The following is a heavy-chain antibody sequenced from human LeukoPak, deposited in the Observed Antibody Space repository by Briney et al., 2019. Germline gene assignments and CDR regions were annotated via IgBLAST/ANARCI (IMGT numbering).Heavy chain of an antibody. D-gene: IGHD3-3*01. CDR1: GASYNAYY. CDR2: IDHRGTA. V-gene: IGHV4-34*01. Sequence: QPSETLSLTCAVYGASYNAYYWSWIRQPPGKGLEWIGDIDHRGTATYNPSLKSRLTISADASKNQLSLKLNSVTDADTAVYYCAVGITILGVAASFDSWGQGNLVIVSS. CDR3: AVGITILGVAASFDS. J-gene: IGHJ4*02.